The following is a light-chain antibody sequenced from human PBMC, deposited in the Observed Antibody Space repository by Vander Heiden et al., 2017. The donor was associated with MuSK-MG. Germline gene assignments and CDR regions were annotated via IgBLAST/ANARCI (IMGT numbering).Light chain of an antibody. Sequence: DIQMTPSPASLSAFVGDRVTITCRARQGINKYLAWYQQKPGKVPKLLIYAASAWQPGVPARFSGSGSGTDFTLTISSLQPEDVATYYCQKYGSAPRTFGGGTKVEL. CDR3: QKYGSAPRT. V-gene: IGKV1-27*01. CDR2: AAS. CDR1: QGINKY. J-gene: IGKJ4*02.